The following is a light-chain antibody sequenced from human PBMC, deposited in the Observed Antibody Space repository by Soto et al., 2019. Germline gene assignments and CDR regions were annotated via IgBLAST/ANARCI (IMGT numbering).Light chain of an antibody. Sequence: IVLTQSPATLSLSPGERATLSCRASQSVSSYLAWYQQKPGQAPRLLSYDASNRATGIPARFSGSGSGTDFTLTISCLEPEDFAVYFCQQRHSWPPKYTFGRGTKLEIK. CDR1: QSVSSY. V-gene: IGKV3-11*01. J-gene: IGKJ2*01. CDR2: DAS. CDR3: QQRHSWPPKYT.